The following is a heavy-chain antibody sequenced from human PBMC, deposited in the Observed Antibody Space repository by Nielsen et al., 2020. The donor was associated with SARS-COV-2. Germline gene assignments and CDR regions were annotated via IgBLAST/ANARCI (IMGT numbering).Heavy chain of an antibody. CDR1: GGSISSYY. D-gene: IGHD4-17*01. CDR3: AKDQGDYGDYGMWRVYYYGMDV. CDR2: INHSGST. V-gene: IGHV4-34*01. Sequence: GSLRLSCTVSGGSISSYYWSWIRQPPGKGLEWIGEINHSGSTNYNPSLKSRVTISVDTSKNQFSLKLSSVTAADTAVYYCAKDQGDYGDYGMWRVYYYGMDVWGQGTTVTVSS. J-gene: IGHJ6*02.